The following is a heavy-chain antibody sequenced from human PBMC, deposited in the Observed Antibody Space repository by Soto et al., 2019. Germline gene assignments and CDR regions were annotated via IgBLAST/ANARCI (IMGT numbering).Heavy chain of an antibody. CDR2: IYYSGST. V-gene: IGHV4-59*01. D-gene: IGHD6-13*01. CDR1: GGSISSYY. J-gene: IGHJ4*02. Sequence: SETLSLTCTVSGGSISSYYWSWIRQPSGKGLEWIGYIYYSGSTNYNPSLKSRVTISVDSSKNQFSLKLSSVIAADTAVFYFARWVYAILTYSSSWYFDYWGQGTLVTVSS. CDR3: ARWVYAILTYSSSWYFDY.